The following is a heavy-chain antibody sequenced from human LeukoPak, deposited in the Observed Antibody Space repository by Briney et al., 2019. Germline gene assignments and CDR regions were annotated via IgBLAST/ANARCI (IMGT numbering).Heavy chain of an antibody. D-gene: IGHD3-9*01. Sequence: ASVKVSCKASGYTFTDYYVHWVRQAPGQGLEWMGRIIPMFGTPNYAQKFQDRVTITADESARTAYMELSSLRFEDTAVYYCARQGYTNNLGGYFGDKDDCFDLWGQGTMVTVSS. V-gene: IGHV1-69*13. CDR2: IIPMFGTP. J-gene: IGHJ3*01. CDR1: GYTFTDYY. CDR3: ARQGYTNNLGGYFGDKDDCFDL.